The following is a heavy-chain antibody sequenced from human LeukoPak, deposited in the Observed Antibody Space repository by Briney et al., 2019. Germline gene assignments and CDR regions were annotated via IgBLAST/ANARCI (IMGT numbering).Heavy chain of an antibody. CDR2: ISGSGGST. CDR1: GFTFSSYA. V-gene: IGHV3-23*01. Sequence: GGSLRLSCAASGFTFSSYAMSWVRQAPGKGLEWVSAISGSGGSTYYADSVKGRFTISRDNSKNTLYLKMDRLRAEDTAVYYCAKKPGGNSGPFDYWGQGTLVTVSS. D-gene: IGHD4-23*01. J-gene: IGHJ4*02. CDR3: AKKPGGNSGPFDY.